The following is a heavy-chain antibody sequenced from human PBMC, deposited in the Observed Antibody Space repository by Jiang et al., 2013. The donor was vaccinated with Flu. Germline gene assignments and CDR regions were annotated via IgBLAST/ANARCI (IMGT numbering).Heavy chain of an antibody. CDR3: ARAPRWGAVPKGFDY. Sequence: KPSETLSLTCTVSGGSISSYYWSWIRQPPGKGLEWIGYIYYSGSTNYNPSLKSRVTISVDTSKNQFSLKLSSVTAADTAVYYCARAPRWGAVPKGFDYWGQGTLVTVSS. CDR1: GGSISSYY. V-gene: IGHV4-59*08. J-gene: IGHJ4*02. CDR2: IYYSGST. D-gene: IGHD3-16*01.